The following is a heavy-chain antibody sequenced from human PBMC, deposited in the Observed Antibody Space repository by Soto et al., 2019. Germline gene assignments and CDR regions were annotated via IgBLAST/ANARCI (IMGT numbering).Heavy chain of an antibody. CDR2: INPNSGGT. D-gene: IGHD2-8*01. Sequence: QVQLVQSGAEVKKPGASVKVSCKASGYTFTGYYMHWVRQAPGQGLEWMGWINPNSGGTNYAQKLQGRVTMTRDTSISPAYMGLSRLRSDDTAVYYCARGAPNIVLMVYAIGRPSNNWFDPWGQGTLVTVSS. V-gene: IGHV1-2*02. CDR1: GYTFTGYY. J-gene: IGHJ5*02. CDR3: ARGAPNIVLMVYAIGRPSNNWFDP.